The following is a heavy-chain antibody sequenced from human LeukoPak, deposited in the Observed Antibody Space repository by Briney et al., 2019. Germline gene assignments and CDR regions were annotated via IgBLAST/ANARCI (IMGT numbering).Heavy chain of an antibody. CDR1: GFTFSSYG. CDR3: AKPDCSSTSCYTYAFDI. J-gene: IGHJ3*02. Sequence: PGGSLRLSCAASGFTFSSYGMHWVRQAPGKGLEWVAFIRYDGSNKYYADSVKGRFTISRDNSKNTLYLQMNSLRAEDTAVYYCAKPDCSSTSCYTYAFDIWGQGTMVTVSS. CDR2: IRYDGSNK. D-gene: IGHD2-2*02. V-gene: IGHV3-30*02.